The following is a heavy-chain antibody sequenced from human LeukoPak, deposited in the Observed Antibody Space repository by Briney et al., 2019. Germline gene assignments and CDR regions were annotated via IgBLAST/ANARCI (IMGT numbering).Heavy chain of an antibody. V-gene: IGHV3-7*01. Sequence: GGSLRLSCAASEFTFSTYWMTWVRQAPGKGLEWVADIKQDGSEKYYVDSVKGRFTISRQNAKNSLFLQMNSLRAEDTAVYYCARHVVAVGFDYWGQGTLVTVSS. CDR2: IKQDGSEK. CDR1: EFTFSTYW. CDR3: ARHVVAVGFDY. J-gene: IGHJ4*02. D-gene: IGHD3-22*01.